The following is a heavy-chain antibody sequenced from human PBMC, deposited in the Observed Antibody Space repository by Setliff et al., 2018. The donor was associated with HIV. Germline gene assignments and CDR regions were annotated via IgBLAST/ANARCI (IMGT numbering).Heavy chain of an antibody. CDR2: IYSTGST. D-gene: IGHD4-17*01. Sequence: SETLSLTCTVSGPSINIHYWSWIRQSPGKAFEWIGYIYSTGSTNYNPSLQSRVTISMVASRNQFSLKVTSVTAADTAVYSCAKGAGFYGDYTFDHWGQGRQVTVS. V-gene: IGHV4-59*11. CDR3: AKGAGFYGDYTFDH. J-gene: IGHJ4*02. CDR1: GPSINIHY.